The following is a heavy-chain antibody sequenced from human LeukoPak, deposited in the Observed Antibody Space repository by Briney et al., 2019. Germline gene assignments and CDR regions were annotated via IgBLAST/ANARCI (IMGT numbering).Heavy chain of an antibody. CDR2: INHSGST. D-gene: IGHD4-17*01. CDR3: ASGLMHTVTGTG. Sequence: SETLSLTCAVYGGSFSGYYWSWIRQPPGKGLEWLGEINHSGSTNYNPSLKSRVTISVDTSKNQFSLNLSSVTAADTAVYYCASGLMHTVTGTGWGQGTLVTVSS. V-gene: IGHV4-34*01. J-gene: IGHJ4*02. CDR1: GGSFSGYY.